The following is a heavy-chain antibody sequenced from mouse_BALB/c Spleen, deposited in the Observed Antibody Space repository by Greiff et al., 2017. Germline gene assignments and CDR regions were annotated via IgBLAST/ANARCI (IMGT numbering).Heavy chain of an antibody. V-gene: IGHV1-80*01. CDR2: IYPGDGDT. Sequence: QVQLQQSGAELVRPGSSVKISCKASGYAFSSYWMNWVKQRPGQGLEWIGQIYPGDGDTNYNGKFKGKATLTADKSSSTAYMQLSSLTSEDSAVYFCARRGDSSGYVGFAYWGQGTLVTVSA. D-gene: IGHD3-2*01. J-gene: IGHJ3*01. CDR1: GYAFSSYW. CDR3: ARRGDSSGYVGFAY.